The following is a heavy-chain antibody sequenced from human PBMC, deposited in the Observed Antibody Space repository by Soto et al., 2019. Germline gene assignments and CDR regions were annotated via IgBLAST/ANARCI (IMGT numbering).Heavy chain of an antibody. CDR1: GFTFTSSA. CDR3: AADAGYCSSTSCYNYYYYGMDV. D-gene: IGHD2-2*01. J-gene: IGHJ6*02. Sequence: GASVKVSCKASGFTFTSSAVQWVRQARGQRLEWIGWIVVGSGNTKYAQKFQERVTITRDMSTSTAYMELSSLRSEDTAVYYCAADAGYCSSTSCYNYYYYGMDVWGQGTTVTVSS. V-gene: IGHV1-58*01. CDR2: IVVGSGNT.